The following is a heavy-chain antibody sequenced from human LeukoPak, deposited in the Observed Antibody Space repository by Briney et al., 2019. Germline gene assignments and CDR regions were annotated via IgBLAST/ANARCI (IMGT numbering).Heavy chain of an antibody. V-gene: IGHV3-21*01. CDR1: GLTFSSYS. J-gene: IGHJ4*02. CDR3: AREHDYGDYGGGY. D-gene: IGHD4-17*01. Sequence: GGSLRLSCAASGLTFSSYSMNWVRQAPGKGLEWVSSISGSSSYIYYADSVKGRFTISRDNAKNSLYLQMNSLRAEDTAVYYCAREHDYGDYGGGYWGQGTLVTVPS. CDR2: ISGSSSYI.